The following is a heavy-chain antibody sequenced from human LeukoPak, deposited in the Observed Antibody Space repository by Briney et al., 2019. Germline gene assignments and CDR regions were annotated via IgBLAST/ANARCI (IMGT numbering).Heavy chain of an antibody. CDR2: INHSGST. CDR3: ARGHHWNPSGFDC. V-gene: IGHV4-34*01. D-gene: IGHD6-25*01. J-gene: IGHJ4*02. CDR1: GGSFSGYY. Sequence: PSETLSLTCAVYGGSFSGYYWSWIRQPPGKGLEWIGEINHSGSTNYNPSLKSRVTISVDTSKNQFSLKLSSVTAADTAVYYCARGHHWNPSGFDCWGQGTLVTVSS.